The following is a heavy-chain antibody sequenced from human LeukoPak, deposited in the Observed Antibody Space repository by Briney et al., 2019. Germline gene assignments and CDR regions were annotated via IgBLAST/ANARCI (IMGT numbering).Heavy chain of an antibody. J-gene: IGHJ2*01. CDR1: GYTFTGYY. CDR3: ARSAVAGEIYWYFDL. V-gene: IGHV1-2*02. CDR2: INPKSGGT. Sequence: ASVKVSCKASGYTFTGYYMHWVRQAPGQGLEWMGWINPKSGGTDHAEKFQGRVTMTRDTSISTAYMELSRLRSDDTAVFYCARSAVAGEIYWYFDLWGRGTPVTVSS. D-gene: IGHD6-19*01.